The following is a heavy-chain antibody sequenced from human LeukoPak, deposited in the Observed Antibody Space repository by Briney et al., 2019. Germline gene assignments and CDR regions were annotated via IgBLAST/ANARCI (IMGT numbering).Heavy chain of an antibody. CDR3: AELGITMIGGV. V-gene: IGHV3-48*04. CDR1: GFTFSSYG. Sequence: PGGSLRLSCAASGFTFSSYGIHWVRQAPGKGLEWVSYISSSGSTIYYADSVKGRFTISRDNAKSSLYLQMNSLRAEDTAVYYCAELGITMIGGVWGKGTTVTISS. J-gene: IGHJ6*04. CDR2: ISSSGSTI. D-gene: IGHD3-10*02.